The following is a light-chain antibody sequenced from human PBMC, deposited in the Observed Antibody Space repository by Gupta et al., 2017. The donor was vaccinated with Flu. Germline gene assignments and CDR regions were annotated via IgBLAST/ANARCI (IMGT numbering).Light chain of an antibody. CDR1: SNNVGDQG. CDR2: RNN. V-gene: IGLV10-54*04. CDR3: STWDDSLSAWV. J-gene: IGLJ2*01. Sequence: QAGLTQPPSVSKGLRQTATLTCTGNSNNVGDQGAAWLQQHQGHPPKLLSYRNNNRPSGISERFSASRSGNTASLTITGLQPEDEADYYCSTWDDSLSAWVFGGGTKLTGL.